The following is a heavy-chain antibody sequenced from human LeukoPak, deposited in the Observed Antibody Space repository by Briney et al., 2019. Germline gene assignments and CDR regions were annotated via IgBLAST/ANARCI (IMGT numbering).Heavy chain of an antibody. CDR2: IYSGGST. V-gene: IGHV3-53*01. D-gene: IGHD4-17*01. Sequence: GGSLRLSCAASGFTVSRNYMSWVRQAPGKGLEWVSVIYSGGSTYYADSVKGRFTISRDNSKNTLYLEMNSLRVDDTATYFCMRSDYGGLVDPWGQGTLVTVSS. CDR1: GFTVSRNY. J-gene: IGHJ5*02. CDR3: MRSDYGGLVDP.